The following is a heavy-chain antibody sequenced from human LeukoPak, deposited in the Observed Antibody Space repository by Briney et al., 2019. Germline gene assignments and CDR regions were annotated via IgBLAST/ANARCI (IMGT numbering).Heavy chain of an antibody. V-gene: IGHV3-30*18. J-gene: IGHJ4*02. CDR3: AKELRFMQWLVIFDY. CDR2: ISYDGSNK. D-gene: IGHD6-19*01. Sequence: GGSLRLSCVVSGFTFNYYGMHWVRQAPGKGLEWVAVISYDGSNKYYADSVKGRFTISRDNSKNTLYLQMNSLRAEDTAVYYCAKELRFMQWLVIFDYWGQGTLVTVSS. CDR1: GFTFNYYG.